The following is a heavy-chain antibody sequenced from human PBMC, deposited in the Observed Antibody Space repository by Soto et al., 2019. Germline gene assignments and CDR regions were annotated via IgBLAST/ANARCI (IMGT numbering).Heavy chain of an antibody. D-gene: IGHD1-20*01. J-gene: IGHJ4*02. V-gene: IGHV3-23*01. CDR2: IVGSGAKT. Sequence: GGSLRLSCTTSGFRFASFALTCVRHATGKRLEWVATIVGSGAKTHYADSVKGRFSISRATSRNTVYLQMNNLKADDTAIYYCVMWTYLDYWGQGKRVNVSA. CDR3: VMWTYLDY. CDR1: GFRFASFA.